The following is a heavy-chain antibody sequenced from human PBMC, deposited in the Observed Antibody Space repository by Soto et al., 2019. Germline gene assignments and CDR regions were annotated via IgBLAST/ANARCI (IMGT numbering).Heavy chain of an antibody. D-gene: IGHD2-2*02. CDR1: GGTFSSYA. CDR3: ARAEVGYCSSTSCYNYYYYYYGMDV. V-gene: IGHV1-69*06. CDR2: IIPIFGTA. J-gene: IGHJ6*02. Sequence: QVQLVQSGAEVKKPGSSVKVSCKASGGTFSSYAISWVRQAPGQGLEWMGGIIPIFGTANYAQKFQGRVTITADKSTSTAYMELSSLRSEDTAVYYCARAEVGYCSSTSCYNYYYYYYGMDVWGQGTTVTVPS.